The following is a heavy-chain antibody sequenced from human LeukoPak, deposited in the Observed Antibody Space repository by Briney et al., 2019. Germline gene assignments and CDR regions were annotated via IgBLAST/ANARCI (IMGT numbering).Heavy chain of an antibody. J-gene: IGHJ2*01. CDR2: IYYRGNT. CDR3: AREGYGDYAGRGYFDL. CDR1: GGSISSNSYY. D-gene: IGHD4-17*01. Sequence: PSETLSLTCTASGGSISSNSYYWGWIRQPPGKGLEWIGSIYYRGNTYYNPSLKSRVTISVDTSKNQFSLKLSSVTAADTAVYYCAREGYGDYAGRGYFDLWGRGTLVTVSS. V-gene: IGHV4-39*02.